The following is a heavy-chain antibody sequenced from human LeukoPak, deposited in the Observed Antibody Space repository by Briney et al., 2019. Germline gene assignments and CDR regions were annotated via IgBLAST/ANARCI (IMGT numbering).Heavy chain of an antibody. CDR1: GFTFSSYE. CDR2: ISSSGSTI. Sequence: GGSLRLSCAASGFTFSSYEMNWVRQAPGKGLEWVSYISSSGSTIYYADSVKGRFTISRDNAKNSLYLQMNSLRAEDTAVYYCARDRSSSSWYFYYYYMDVWGKGTTVTVSS. V-gene: IGHV3-48*03. D-gene: IGHD6-13*01. J-gene: IGHJ6*03. CDR3: ARDRSSSSWYFYYYYMDV.